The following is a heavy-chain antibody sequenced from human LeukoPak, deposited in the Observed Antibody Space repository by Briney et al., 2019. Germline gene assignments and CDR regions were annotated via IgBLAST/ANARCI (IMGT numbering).Heavy chain of an antibody. Sequence: SVKVSCKASGGTFSSYAISWVRQAPGQGLEWMGGIIPIFGTANYAQKFQGRVTITADESTSTAYVELSSLRSEDTAVYYCASPNYYDSSGYGIPNDAFDIWGQGTMVTVSS. J-gene: IGHJ3*02. D-gene: IGHD3-22*01. CDR1: GGTFSSYA. CDR2: IIPIFGTA. V-gene: IGHV1-69*01. CDR3: ASPNYYDSSGYGIPNDAFDI.